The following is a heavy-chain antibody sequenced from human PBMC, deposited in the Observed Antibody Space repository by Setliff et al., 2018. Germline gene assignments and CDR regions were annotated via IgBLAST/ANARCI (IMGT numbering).Heavy chain of an antibody. CDR2: IIPMFGT. V-gene: IGHV1-69*13. Sequence: SVKVSCKASGGTFSSYVVSWAREAPGQGLEWMGGIIPMFGTNYAQKFQGRVTITADESTSTAYMELSSLGSEDTAVYYCAGGQPLVRKYYYYMDVWGKGTTVTVSS. D-gene: IGHD3-10*01. J-gene: IGHJ6*03. CDR1: GGTFSSYV. CDR3: AGGQPLVRKYYYYMDV.